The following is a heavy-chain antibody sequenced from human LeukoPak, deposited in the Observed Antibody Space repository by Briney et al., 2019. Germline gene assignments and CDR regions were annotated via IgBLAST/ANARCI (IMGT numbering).Heavy chain of an antibody. J-gene: IGHJ4*02. CDR2: IFHCGTI. D-gene: IGHD2-8*02. CDR1: GFSIATGYY. V-gene: IGHV4-38-2*01. CDR3: ARVAPVLYGTSPFDY. Sequence: SETLSLTCGVSGFSIATGYYWGLIRQPPGKRLEVIGSIFHCGTIYYNPSLKSRVNISVDPSKNQFALKLSSVTAADTAVYYCARVAPVLYGTSPFDYWGQGTLVSVS.